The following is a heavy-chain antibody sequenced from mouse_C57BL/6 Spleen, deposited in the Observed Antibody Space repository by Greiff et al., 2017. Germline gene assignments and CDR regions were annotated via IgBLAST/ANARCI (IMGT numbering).Heavy chain of an antibody. CDR3: ARRTDSSGYCDY. J-gene: IGHJ2*01. CDR2: IYPSDSET. CDR1: GYTFTSYW. Sequence: VQLQQPGAELVRPGSSVKLSCKASGYTFTSYWMDWVKQRPGQGLEWIGNIYPSDSETHYNQKFKDKATLTVDKSSSTAYMQLSSLTSEDSAVYYCARRTDSSGYCDYWGQGTTLTVSS. V-gene: IGHV1-61*01. D-gene: IGHD3-2*02.